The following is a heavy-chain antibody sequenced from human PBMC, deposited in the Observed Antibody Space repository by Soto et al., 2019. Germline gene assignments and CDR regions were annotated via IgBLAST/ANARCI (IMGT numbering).Heavy chain of an antibody. CDR3: ARAPSLREGNGLDV. CDR2: IYQSGST. V-gene: IGHV4-30-2*01. D-gene: IGHD3-10*01. J-gene: IGHJ6*02. CDR1: GGSISSGAYS. Sequence: QLQLQESGSGLVKPSETLSLTCAVSGGSISSGAYSWNWIRQPPGKGLEWIGYIYQSGSTYYNPSLKSRVTITGDRSKNQCSLRLNSVTAADTAMYYCARAPSLREGNGLDVWGQGTTVTVSS.